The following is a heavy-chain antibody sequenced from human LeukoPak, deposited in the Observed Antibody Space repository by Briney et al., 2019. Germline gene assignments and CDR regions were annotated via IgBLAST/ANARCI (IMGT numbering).Heavy chain of an antibody. J-gene: IGHJ4*02. Sequence: ASVEVSCKASGGTFSSYAISWVRQAPGQGLEWMGGIIPIFGTANYAQKFQGRVTITADESTSTAYMELSSLRSEDTAVYYCARVPNSSGWHKHLYYFDNWGQGTLVTVSS. CDR3: ARVPNSSGWHKHLYYFDN. V-gene: IGHV1-69*13. CDR1: GGTFSSYA. D-gene: IGHD6-19*01. CDR2: IIPIFGTA.